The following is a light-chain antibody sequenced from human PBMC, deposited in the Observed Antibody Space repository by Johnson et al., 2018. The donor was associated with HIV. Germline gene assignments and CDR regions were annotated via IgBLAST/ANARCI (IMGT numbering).Light chain of an antibody. J-gene: IGLJ1*01. CDR1: SSNIGKNY. Sequence: QSVLTQPPSVSAAPGQKVIISCSGSSSNIGKNYVSWYQQLPGTAPKLLIYENNKRPSGIPDRVSGSKCGTSATLGITGLQTGDEADYYCGAWDTSLSGVFGTGTKVTVL. V-gene: IGLV1-51*02. CDR2: ENN. CDR3: GAWDTSLSGV.